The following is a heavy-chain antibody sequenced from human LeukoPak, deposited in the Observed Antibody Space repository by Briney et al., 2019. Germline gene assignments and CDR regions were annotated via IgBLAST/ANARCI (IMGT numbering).Heavy chain of an antibody. CDR1: GFTFDDYA. J-gene: IGHJ3*02. Sequence: GRSLRLSCAASGFTFDDYAMHWVRQAPGKGLEWVSGISWNSGSIGYADSVKGRFTISRDNAKNSLYLQMNSLRAEDMALYYCAKARGAYSSSDRDAFDIWGQGTMVTVSS. CDR2: ISWNSGSI. CDR3: AKARGAYSSSDRDAFDI. D-gene: IGHD6-6*01. V-gene: IGHV3-9*03.